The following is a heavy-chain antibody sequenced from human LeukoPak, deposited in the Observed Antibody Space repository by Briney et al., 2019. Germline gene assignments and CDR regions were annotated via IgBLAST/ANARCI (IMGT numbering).Heavy chain of an antibody. CDR3: ALDTAMVPNYYYYYMDV. CDR2: ISAYNGNT. D-gene: IGHD5-18*01. CDR1: GYTFTSYG. J-gene: IGHJ6*03. Sequence: ASVKVSCKASGYTFTSYGISWVRQAPGQGLEWMGWISAYNGNTNYAQKLQGRVTMTTDTSTSTAYMELRSLGSDDTAVYYCALDTAMVPNYYYYYMDVWGKGTTVTVSS. V-gene: IGHV1-18*01.